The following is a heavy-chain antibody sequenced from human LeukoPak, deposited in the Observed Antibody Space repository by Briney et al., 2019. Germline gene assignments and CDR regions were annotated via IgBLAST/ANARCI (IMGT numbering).Heavy chain of an antibody. Sequence: ASETLSLTCAVYGGSFSGYYWSWIRQPPGKGLEWIGEINHSGSTHYNPSLKSRVTILVDTSNNQFSLKLHSVTAADTAVYYCARGFPSSSRWFDPWGQGTLVTVSS. CDR3: ARGFPSSSRWFDP. D-gene: IGHD6-6*01. V-gene: IGHV4-34*01. CDR2: INHSGST. J-gene: IGHJ5*02. CDR1: GGSFSGYY.